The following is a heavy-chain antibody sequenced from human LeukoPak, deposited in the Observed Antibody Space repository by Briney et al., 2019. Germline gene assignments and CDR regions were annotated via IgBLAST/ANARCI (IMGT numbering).Heavy chain of an antibody. Sequence: PSETLSLTCTVSGASISSSSYYWDWIRQPPGKGLEWVGSIYYSGSTYYNPSLKSRVIISVDTSKNQFSLKLSSVTAADTAVYYCARDLLDNSGYLPWGQGTLVTVSS. J-gene: IGHJ4*02. CDR1: GASISSSSYY. D-gene: IGHD3-22*01. CDR3: ARDLLDNSGYLP. CDR2: IYYSGST. V-gene: IGHV4-39*07.